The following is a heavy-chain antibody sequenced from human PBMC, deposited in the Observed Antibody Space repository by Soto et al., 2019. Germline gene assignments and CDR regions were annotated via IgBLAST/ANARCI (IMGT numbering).Heavy chain of an antibody. J-gene: IGHJ4*02. CDR2: IDTNGDT. CDR3: ARGTVYYCPNDKCGFFVDH. CDR1: GDSLRRGFHH. Sequence: QVQLQESGSGLLKPSQTLSLDCSVSGDSLRRGFHHWSWIRQTPGKGLQLIGYIDTNGDTHYDPSLRNRLNMSIVTPESRVSLKVTSVTAADTAVYYCARGTVYYCPNDKCGFFVDHWGQGALVTVTS. V-gene: IGHV4-30-4*01. D-gene: IGHD2-8*01.